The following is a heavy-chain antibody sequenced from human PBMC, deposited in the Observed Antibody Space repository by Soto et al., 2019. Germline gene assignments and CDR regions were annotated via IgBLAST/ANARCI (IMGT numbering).Heavy chain of an antibody. CDR2: IFSNDEK. CDR3: ARIPLRGNDDPPHLFAFDI. CDR1: GFSLSNARMG. J-gene: IGHJ3*02. V-gene: IGHV2-26*01. Sequence: QVTLKESGPVLVKPTETLTLTCTVSGFSLSNARMGVSWIRQPPGKALEWLAHIFSNDEKSYNTSLKSRLTISTYTSKSQVFLTITNMDPVDTATYYCARIPLRGNDDPPHLFAFDIWGQGTMVTVSS. D-gene: IGHD1-1*01.